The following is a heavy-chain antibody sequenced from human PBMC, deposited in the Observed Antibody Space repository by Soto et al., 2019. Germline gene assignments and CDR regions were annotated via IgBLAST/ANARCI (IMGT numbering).Heavy chain of an antibody. Sequence: QVQLQESGPGLVKSSQTLSLTCSVSGGSISRSVYYWTWLRQHPGKGLEWIGHIYYAGSTYSNPSLKCRLSMSLDTTKNRFPPKVTSVTGADTAVLYCAGGLTTLFYSASWAQGPLVSVSS. D-gene: IGHD1-1*01. CDR2: IYYAGST. CDR3: AGGLTTLFYSAS. CDR1: GGSISRSVYY. V-gene: IGHV4-31*03. J-gene: IGHJ4*02.